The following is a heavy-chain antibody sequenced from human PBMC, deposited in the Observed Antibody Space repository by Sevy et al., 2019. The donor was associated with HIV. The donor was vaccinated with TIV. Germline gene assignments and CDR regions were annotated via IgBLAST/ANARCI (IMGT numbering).Heavy chain of an antibody. V-gene: IGHV3-11*06. CDR1: GFTFSDYY. CDR3: ARVRYNYGSYYFDY. J-gene: IGHJ4*02. CDR2: ISTGSTYT. D-gene: IGHD5-18*01. Sequence: GGSLRLSCVASGFTFSDYYMSWIRQAPGKGLEWVSYISTGSTYTNYADSVKGRFTVSRANSENSLYLQMNSLRAEDTAVYYCARVRYNYGSYYFDYWGQGTLVTVSS.